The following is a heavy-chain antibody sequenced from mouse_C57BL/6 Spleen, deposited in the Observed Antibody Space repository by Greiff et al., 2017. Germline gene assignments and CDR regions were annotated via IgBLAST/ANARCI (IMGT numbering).Heavy chain of an antibody. CDR1: GFSFTSYA. CDR2: IWTGGGT. Sequence: QVQLQQSGPGLVAPSQSLSIPCTVSGFSFTSYAISWVRPPPGRGLEWLGVIWTGGGTNYNSALNSRLSISKDNSKSQVFLKMNSLQTDDTARYYCARNKELTGTTTWYFDVWGTGTTVTVSA. V-gene: IGHV2-9-1*01. J-gene: IGHJ1*03. D-gene: IGHD4-1*01. CDR3: ARNKELTGTTTWYFDV.